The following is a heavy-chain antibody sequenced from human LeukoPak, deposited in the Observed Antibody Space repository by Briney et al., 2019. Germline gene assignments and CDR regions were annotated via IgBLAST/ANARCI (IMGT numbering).Heavy chain of an antibody. J-gene: IGHJ4*02. CDR2: THTSGST. D-gene: IGHD3-10*01. V-gene: IGHV4-4*07. CDR3: ARDTYYYGSGTYYFNY. CDR1: GGSISSYY. Sequence: SETLSLTCAVSGGSISSYYWTWIPQPAGKGLEWIGRTHTSGSTNYNPSLKSRVTMSVDTSKNQFSLKLTSVTAADTAVYYCARDTYYYGSGTYYFNYWGQGTLVTVSS.